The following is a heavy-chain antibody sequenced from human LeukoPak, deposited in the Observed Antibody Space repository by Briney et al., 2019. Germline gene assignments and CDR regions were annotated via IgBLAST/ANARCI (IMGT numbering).Heavy chain of an antibody. V-gene: IGHV3-48*03. J-gene: IGHJ2*01. CDR3: ARDRDSRWDFDL. Sequence: GGSLRLSCAASGLTFSGYEMNWVRQAPGKGLEWVSYIDNSGRTIYYADSVKGRFTISRDNAKNSLYLQMNSLRADDTAVYYCARDRDSRWDFDLWGRGTLVTVSS. CDR2: IDNSGRTI. CDR1: GLTFSGYE. D-gene: IGHD3-22*01.